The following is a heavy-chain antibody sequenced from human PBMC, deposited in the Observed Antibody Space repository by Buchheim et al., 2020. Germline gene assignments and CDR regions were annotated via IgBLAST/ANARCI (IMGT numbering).Heavy chain of an antibody. J-gene: IGHJ3*02. D-gene: IGHD6-19*01. CDR2: IYYSGST. Sequence: QVQLQESGPGLVKPSETLSLTCTVSGGSISSYYWSWIRQPPGKGLEWIGYIYYSGSTNYNPSLKSRVTISVDTSKNQFSLKLSSVTAADTAVYYCARDYSSGWYAFEIWGQGT. V-gene: IGHV4-59*01. CDR3: ARDYSSGWYAFEI. CDR1: GGSISSYY.